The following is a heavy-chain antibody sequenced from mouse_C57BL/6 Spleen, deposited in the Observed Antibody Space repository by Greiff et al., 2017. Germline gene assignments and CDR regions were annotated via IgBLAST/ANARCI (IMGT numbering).Heavy chain of an antibody. CDR2: IYPTDSET. CDR3: ARQYRSSARDY. D-gene: IGHD1-1*01. V-gene: IGHV1-61*01. J-gene: IGHJ4*01. Sequence: QVQLQQPGAELVRPGSSVKLSCKASGYTFTSYWMDWVKQRPGQGLEWIGNIYPTDSETHYNQKFKDKATLTVDKSYSTAYLQLSSLTSEDSAVXYCARQYRSSARDYWGQGTSVTVSS. CDR1: GYTFTSYW.